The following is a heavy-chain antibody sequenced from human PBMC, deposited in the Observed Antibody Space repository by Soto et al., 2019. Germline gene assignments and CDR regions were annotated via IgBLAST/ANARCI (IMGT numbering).Heavy chain of an antibody. J-gene: IGHJ5*02. CDR2: IYYSGST. CDR3: ARVYYGSGSYLFDP. CDR1: GGSISSYY. Sequence: SETLSLTCTVSGGSISSYYWSWIRQPPGKGLEWIGYIYYSGSTNYNPSLKSRVTISVDTSKNQFSLKLSSVTAADTAVYYCARVYYGSGSYLFDPWGQGTLVTVS. D-gene: IGHD3-10*01. V-gene: IGHV4-59*01.